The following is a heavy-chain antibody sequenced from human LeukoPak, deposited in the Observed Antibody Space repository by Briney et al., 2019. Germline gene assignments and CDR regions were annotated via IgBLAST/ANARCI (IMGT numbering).Heavy chain of an antibody. CDR2: IIPIFGTA. V-gene: IGHV1-69*06. Sequence: SVKVSCKASGGTFSSYAISWVRQAPGQGLEWMGGIIPIFGTANYAQKFQGRVTITADKSTSTAYMELSSLRSEDTAVYYCARPYGSGSYDYYYYYMDVWGKGTTVTVSS. J-gene: IGHJ6*03. CDR1: GGTFSSYA. D-gene: IGHD3-10*01. CDR3: ARPYGSGSYDYYYYYMDV.